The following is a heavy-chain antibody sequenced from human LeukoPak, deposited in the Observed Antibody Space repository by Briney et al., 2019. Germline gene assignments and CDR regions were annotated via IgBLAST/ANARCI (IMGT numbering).Heavy chain of an antibody. CDR2: ISRRSSYI. V-gene: IGHV3-21*01. Sequence: PGGSLRLSCAASGFTFSSYTMSWVRQAPGKGLEWVSSISRRSSYIYSADSVKGRFTISRDNAKNSLYLQMNNLRAEDTAVYFCARDALRYSGSFDDFDYWGQGTLVTVSS. J-gene: IGHJ4*02. D-gene: IGHD6-6*01. CDR3: ARDALRYSGSFDDFDY. CDR1: GFTFSSYT.